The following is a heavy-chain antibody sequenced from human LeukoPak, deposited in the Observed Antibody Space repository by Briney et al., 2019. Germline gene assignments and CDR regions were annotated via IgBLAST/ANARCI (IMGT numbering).Heavy chain of an antibody. D-gene: IGHD3-22*01. V-gene: IGHV3-33*01. Sequence: PGGSLRLSCAVSGFSFSSYGMHWVRQAPGKGLEWVAVIWYDGSNENYADSVKGRFTISRDNSKNTLYLQMNSLRAEDTAVYFCARGINSGYSIDYWGQGTLVTVCS. CDR3: ARGINSGYSIDY. CDR2: IWYDGSNE. J-gene: IGHJ4*02. CDR1: GFSFSSYG.